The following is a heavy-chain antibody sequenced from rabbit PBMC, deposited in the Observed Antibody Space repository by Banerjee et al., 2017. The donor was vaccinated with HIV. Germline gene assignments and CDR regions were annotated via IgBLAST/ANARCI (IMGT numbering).Heavy chain of an antibody. CDR1: GFDFSSNV. Sequence: QEQLVESGGGLVQPEGSLTLTCKASGFDFSSNVMCWVRQAPGKGLEWIACIVVGISGSSYYANWAKGRFSISKTSSTTVTLQMTSLTAADTATYFCARDPVAGSYGYSNGFNLWGQGTLVTVS. J-gene: IGHJ4*01. V-gene: IGHV1S45*01. CDR3: ARDPVAGSYGYSNGFNL. D-gene: IGHD7-1*01. CDR2: IVVGISGSS.